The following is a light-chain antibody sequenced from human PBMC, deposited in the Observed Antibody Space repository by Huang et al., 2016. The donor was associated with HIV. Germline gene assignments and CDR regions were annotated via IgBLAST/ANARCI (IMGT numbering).Light chain of an antibody. J-gene: IGKJ4*02. V-gene: IGKV3-11*01. CDR3: HQRAGWPL. CDR2: DTY. CDR1: QTISRY. Sequence: VVFIHSPATLSLSPGERATLSCRASQTISRYLAWYQHTPGQPPRLLIYDTYKRATGIPARFSGGGAGTDFTLTISSLEPEDFAVYYWHQRAGWPLFGGGTKVEIK.